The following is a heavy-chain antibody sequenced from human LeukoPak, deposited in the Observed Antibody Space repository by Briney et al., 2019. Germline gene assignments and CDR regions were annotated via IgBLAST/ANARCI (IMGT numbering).Heavy chain of an antibody. V-gene: IGHV3-30*18. J-gene: IGHJ4*02. CDR2: ISYDGSNK. CDR1: GFTFSSYG. D-gene: IGHD2-2*01. CDR3: AKDLCSTSCPRWELVFDY. Sequence: GGSLRLSCAASGFTFSSYGMHWVRQAPGKGLEWVAVISYDGSNKYYADSVKGRFTISRDNSKNTLYLQMNSLRAEDTAVYYCAKDLCSTSCPRWELVFDYWGQGTLVTVSS.